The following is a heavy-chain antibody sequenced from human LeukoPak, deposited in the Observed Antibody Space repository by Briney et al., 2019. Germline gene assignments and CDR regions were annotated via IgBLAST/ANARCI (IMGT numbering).Heavy chain of an antibody. Sequence: GGSLRLSCEASGFSFRDAWMTWVRQAPGKGLEWVGRIRSKADRGTTEYATPVEGRFTISRDDSKNTLYLQMSNLKTEDTAVYYCAKHHYGVVSIQHWGQGTLVTVSS. CDR3: AKHHYGVVSIQH. CDR2: IRSKADRGTT. CDR1: GFSFRDAW. V-gene: IGHV3-15*01. J-gene: IGHJ1*01. D-gene: IGHD3-3*01.